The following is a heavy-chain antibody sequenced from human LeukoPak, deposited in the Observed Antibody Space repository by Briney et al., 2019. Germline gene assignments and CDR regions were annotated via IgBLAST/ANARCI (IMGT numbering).Heavy chain of an antibody. Sequence: PGGSLRLSCAASGFTFSTYSMTWVRQAPGKGLEWVSSISSGSSDISYADSVKGRFTISRDNSKNTVYLQMNSLRAEDTAVYYCAKDRYSSGWYSDFDYWGQGTLVTVSS. CDR2: ISSGSSDI. J-gene: IGHJ4*02. CDR1: GFTFSTYS. V-gene: IGHV3-21*01. CDR3: AKDRYSSGWYSDFDY. D-gene: IGHD6-19*01.